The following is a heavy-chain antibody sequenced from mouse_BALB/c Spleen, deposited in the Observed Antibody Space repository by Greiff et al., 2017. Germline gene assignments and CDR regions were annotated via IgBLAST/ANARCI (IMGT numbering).Heavy chain of an antibody. CDR1: GYTFSSYW. Sequence: VQLQQSGAELMKPGASVKISCKATGYTFSSYWIEWVKQRPGHGLEWIGEILPGSGSTNYNEKFKGKATFTADTSSNTAYMQLSSLTSEDSAVYYCARHSWRFAYWGQGTLVTVSA. CDR3: ARHSWRFAY. J-gene: IGHJ3*01. V-gene: IGHV1-9*01. CDR2: ILPGSGST.